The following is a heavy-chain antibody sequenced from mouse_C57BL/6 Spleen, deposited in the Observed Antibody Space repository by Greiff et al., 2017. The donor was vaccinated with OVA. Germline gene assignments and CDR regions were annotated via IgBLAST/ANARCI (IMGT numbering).Heavy chain of an antibody. CDR3: ARGGFYYGNY. Sequence: EFQLQQSGPELVKPGASVQISCKASGYTFTDYYMNWVKQSHGKSLEWIGDINPNNGGTSYNQKFKGKATLTVDKSSSTAYMELRSLTSEDSAVYYCARGGFYYGNYWGQGTLVTVSA. J-gene: IGHJ3*01. V-gene: IGHV1-26*01. D-gene: IGHD2-1*01. CDR1: GYTFTDYY. CDR2: INPNNGGT.